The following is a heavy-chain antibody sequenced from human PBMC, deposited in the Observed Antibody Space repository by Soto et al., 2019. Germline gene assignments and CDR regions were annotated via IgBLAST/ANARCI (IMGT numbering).Heavy chain of an antibody. V-gene: IGHV1-69*04. CDR2: IIPILGIA. D-gene: IGHD6-13*01. CDR3: ARDRAAAGRGHYYYYYMDV. CDR1: GGTFSSYT. J-gene: IGHJ6*03. Sequence: SVKVSCKASGGTFSSYTISWVRQAPGQGLEWMGRIIPILGIANYAQKFQGRVTITADKSTSTAYMELSSLRSEDTAVYYCARDRAAAGRGHYYYYYMDVWGKGTTVTVSS.